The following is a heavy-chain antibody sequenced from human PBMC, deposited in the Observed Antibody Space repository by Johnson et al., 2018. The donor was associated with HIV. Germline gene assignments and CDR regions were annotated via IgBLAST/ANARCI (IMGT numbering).Heavy chain of an antibody. CDR1: GFSFDDYG. CDR2: ISYDGSNK. Sequence: QVQLVESGGGLVQPGGSLRLSCAASGFSFDDYGMSRVRQVPGKGLEWVAIISYDGSNKYYADSVKGRFTISRDNSKNTLYLQMNSLRAEDTAVYYCARDPDIWGQGTMVTVSS. V-gene: IGHV3-30*03. CDR3: ARDPDI. J-gene: IGHJ3*02.